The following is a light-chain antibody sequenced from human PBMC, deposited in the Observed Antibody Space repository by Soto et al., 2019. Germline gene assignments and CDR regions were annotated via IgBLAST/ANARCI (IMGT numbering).Light chain of an antibody. V-gene: IGKV2-28*01. J-gene: IGKJ5*01. CDR3: MQALRTPFT. CDR1: QSLLHSNGYNY. Sequence: DIVMTQSPLSLPVTPGEPASISCRSSQSLLHSNGYNYLDWYLQKPGQSPQVLIYLGSNRASGVPDRFSGSGSGTDFTLRINRVEAEDVGVYYCMQALRTPFTFGQGTRLEIK. CDR2: LGS.